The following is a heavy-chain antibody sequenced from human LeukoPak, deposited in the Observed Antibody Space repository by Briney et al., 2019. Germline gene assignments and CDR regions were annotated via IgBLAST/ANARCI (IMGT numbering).Heavy chain of an antibody. V-gene: IGHV4-59*01. CDR3: VRDIYGSGYGYFDQ. Sequence: SQTLSLTCSVSGVSMSTYFWSWIRQPPGKGLEWLAFIHYTGETNYNPSLRSRLTISVDTSKNQFSLRLSSLTAADTAIYYCVRDIYGSGYGYFDQWGQGALVTVSS. CDR1: GVSMSTYF. D-gene: IGHD3-10*01. J-gene: IGHJ4*02. CDR2: IHYTGET.